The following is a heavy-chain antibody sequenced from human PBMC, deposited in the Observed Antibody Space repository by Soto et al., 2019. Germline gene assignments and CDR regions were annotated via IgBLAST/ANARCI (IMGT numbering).Heavy chain of an antibody. D-gene: IGHD3-22*01. CDR1: GGSVSSTNW. J-gene: IGHJ4*02. V-gene: IGHV4-4*02. CDR3: ARDNYYSSGYYYGYNY. Sequence: QVQLQESGPGLVKPSGTLSLTCAVSGGSVSSTNWWSWVRQPPGKGLEWIGEIYHSGSTNYNPSLKSRVTISVDKSKNQFSLKLNSVTAADTAVYYCARDNYYSSGYYYGYNYWGQGTLVTVSS. CDR2: IYHSGST.